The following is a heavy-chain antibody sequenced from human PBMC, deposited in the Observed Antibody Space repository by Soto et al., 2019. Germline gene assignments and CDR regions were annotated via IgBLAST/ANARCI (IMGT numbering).Heavy chain of an antibody. CDR3: AREFQDNGSSDSSLDF. V-gene: IGHV6-1*01. CDR2: TYYRSKWYN. D-gene: IGHD1-26*01. Sequence: SPRLSHICTTSGDSVSSNSAAWRSFRQSPSRGLEWLGRTYYRSKWYNDYSVSVKSRITVTPDTSQNQFSLHLKSVTPEDTAVYYCAREFQDNGSSDSSLDFWGQGALVTVSS. J-gene: IGHJ4*02. CDR1: GDSVSSNSAA.